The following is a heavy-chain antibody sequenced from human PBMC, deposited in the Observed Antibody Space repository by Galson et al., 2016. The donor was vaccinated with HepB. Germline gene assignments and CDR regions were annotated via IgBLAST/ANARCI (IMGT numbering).Heavy chain of an antibody. D-gene: IGHD3-22*01. CDR1: GLNFRISSYT. Sequence: SLRLSCAASGLNFRISSYTMNWVRQAPGKGLEWISSINSIGGDIYYVDSVKGRFTISRDNAKNSVFLQMNSLKASDTAMYYCARIGLYFFDKEQGFDIWGQGTMVTVSS. V-gene: IGHV3-21*04. CDR2: INSIGGDI. J-gene: IGHJ3*02. CDR3: ARIGLYFFDKEQGFDI.